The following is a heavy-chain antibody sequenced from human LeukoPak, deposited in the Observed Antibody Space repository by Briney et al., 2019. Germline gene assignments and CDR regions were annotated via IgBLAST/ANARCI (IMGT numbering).Heavy chain of an antibody. CDR2: IYYSGST. J-gene: IGHJ6*02. CDR1: GGSFSGYY. V-gene: IGHV4-31*11. D-gene: IGHD1-20*01. Sequence: PSETLSLTCAVYGGSFSGYYWSWIRQHPGKGLEWIGYIYYSGSTYYNPSLKSRVTISVDTSKNQFSLKLSSVTAADTAVYYCARGGITGTYYYYYGMDVWGQGTTVTVSS. CDR3: ARGGITGTYYYYYGMDV.